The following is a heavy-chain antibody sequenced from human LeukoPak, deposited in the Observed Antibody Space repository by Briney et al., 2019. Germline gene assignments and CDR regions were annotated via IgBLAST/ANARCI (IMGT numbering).Heavy chain of an antibody. CDR2: MNPNSGNT. CDR3: AREASPLSGAYRDAFDI. V-gene: IGHV1-8*01. D-gene: IGHD3-10*01. CDR1: GYTFTSYD. Sequence: ASVKVSCKASGYTFTSYDINWVRQATGQGLEWMGWMNPNSGNTGYAQKFQGRVTMTRNTSISTAYMELSSLRSEDTAVYYCAREASPLSGAYRDAFDIWGQGTMVTVSS. J-gene: IGHJ3*02.